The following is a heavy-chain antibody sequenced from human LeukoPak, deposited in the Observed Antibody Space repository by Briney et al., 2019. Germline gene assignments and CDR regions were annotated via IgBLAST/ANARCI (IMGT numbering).Heavy chain of an antibody. CDR3: ARARYCSSTSCYHLGSNWFDP. J-gene: IGHJ5*02. D-gene: IGHD2-2*01. Sequence: ASVKVSCKASGYTSTSYGISWVRQAPGQGLEWMGWISAYNGNTNYAQKLQGRVTMTTDTSTSTAYMELRSLRSDDTAVYYCARARYCSSTSCYHLGSNWFDPWGQGTLVTVSS. CDR1: GYTSTSYG. V-gene: IGHV1-18*01. CDR2: ISAYNGNT.